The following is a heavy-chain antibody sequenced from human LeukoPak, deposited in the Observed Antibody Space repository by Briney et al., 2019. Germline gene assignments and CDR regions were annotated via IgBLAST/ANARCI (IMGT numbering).Heavy chain of an antibody. V-gene: IGHV3-48*02. CDR3: ARGTGDPQRFDP. D-gene: IGHD4-17*01. CDR2: ISSRSSAT. CDR1: GFTFSTYS. J-gene: IGHJ5*02. Sequence: GGSLRLSCAASGFTFSTYSMNWVRQAPGKGLEWVAYISSRSSATYYADSVKGRFTISRDDAKNSLYLQMNSLRDEDTAVYYCARGTGDPQRFDPWGQGTLVTVST.